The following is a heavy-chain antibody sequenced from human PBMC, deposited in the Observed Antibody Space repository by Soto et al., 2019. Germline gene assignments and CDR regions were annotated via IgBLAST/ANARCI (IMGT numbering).Heavy chain of an antibody. CDR1: GFTFSSYG. J-gene: IGHJ6*02. D-gene: IGHD3-10*01. Sequence: PGGSLRLSCAASGFTFSSYGMHWVRQAPGKGLEWVAVIWYDGSNKYYADSVKGRFTISRDNSKNTLYLQMNSLRAEDTAVYYCERVGITIFRPKYSYYGMDVWGQGTTVTVSS. CDR3: ERVGITIFRPKYSYYGMDV. V-gene: IGHV3-33*01. CDR2: IWYDGSNK.